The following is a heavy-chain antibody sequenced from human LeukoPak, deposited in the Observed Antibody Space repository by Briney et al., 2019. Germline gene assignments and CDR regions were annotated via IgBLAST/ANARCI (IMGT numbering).Heavy chain of an antibody. CDR1: GGSISSYY. D-gene: IGHD4-17*01. J-gene: IGHJ4*02. Sequence: SETLSLTCTVSGGSISSYYWSWIRQPAGKGLEWIGRIYTSGSTYYNPSLKSRVTMSVDTSENQFSLKLSSVTAADAAVYYCARHNDYGDYRHFDYWGQGTLVTVSS. CDR2: IYTSGST. CDR3: ARHNDYGDYRHFDY. V-gene: IGHV4-4*07.